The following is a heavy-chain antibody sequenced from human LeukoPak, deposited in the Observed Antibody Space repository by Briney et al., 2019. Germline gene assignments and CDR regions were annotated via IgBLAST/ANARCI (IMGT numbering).Heavy chain of an antibody. Sequence: SETLSLNCTVSGGSISSGGYYWSWIRQHPGKGLEWIGYIYYSGSTYYNPSLKSRVTISVDTSKNQFSLKLSSVTAADTALYYCASGYYDVLTGHPKNFDYWDQGTLVTVSS. CDR3: ASGYYDVLTGHPKNFDY. CDR1: GGSISSGGYY. D-gene: IGHD3-9*01. V-gene: IGHV4-31*03. CDR2: IYYSGST. J-gene: IGHJ4*02.